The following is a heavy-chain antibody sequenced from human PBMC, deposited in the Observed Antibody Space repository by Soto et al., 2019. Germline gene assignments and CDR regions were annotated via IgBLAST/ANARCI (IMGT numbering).Heavy chain of an antibody. D-gene: IGHD2-8*01. CDR1: GYSFTSYW. CDR3: ARRSISSIVLMVYAGYYYGMDV. V-gene: IGHV5-10-1*01. CDR2: IDPSDSYT. J-gene: IGHJ6*02. Sequence: GESLKISCKGSGYSFTSYWISWVRQMPGKGLEWMGRIDPSDSYTNYSPSFQGHVTISADKSISTAYLQWSSLKASDTAMYYCARRSISSIVLMVYAGYYYGMDVWGQGTTVTVSS.